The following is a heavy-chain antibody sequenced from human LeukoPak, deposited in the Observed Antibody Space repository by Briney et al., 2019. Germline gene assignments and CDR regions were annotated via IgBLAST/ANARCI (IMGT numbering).Heavy chain of an antibody. J-gene: IGHJ4*02. V-gene: IGHV3-21*01. CDR3: ARGWIVVVPAAPCDY. Sequence: NPGGSLRLSCAASGFTFSSYSMNWVRQAPGKGMEWVSSISSSSSYIYYADSVKGRFTISRDNAKNSLYLQMNSLRAEDTAVYYCARGWIVVVPAAPCDYWGQGTLVTVSS. D-gene: IGHD2-2*01. CDR2: ISSSSSYI. CDR1: GFTFSSYS.